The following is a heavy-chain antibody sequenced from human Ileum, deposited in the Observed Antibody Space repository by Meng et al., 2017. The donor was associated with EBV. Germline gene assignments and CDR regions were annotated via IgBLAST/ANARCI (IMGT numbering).Heavy chain of an antibody. J-gene: IGHJ4*02. V-gene: IGHV4-39*07. CDR2: IYYSGST. CDR3: ARDYYYDSSPTPDY. Sequence: QLPLQGLGPGLVKPSETLSLTCTVSGGSNSSSSYDWGWIRQPPGKGLEWIGSIYYSGSTYYNPSLKSRVTISVDTSKNQFSLKLSSVTAADTAVYYCARDYYYDSSPTPDYWGQGTLVTVSS. D-gene: IGHD3-22*01. CDR1: GGSNSSSSYD.